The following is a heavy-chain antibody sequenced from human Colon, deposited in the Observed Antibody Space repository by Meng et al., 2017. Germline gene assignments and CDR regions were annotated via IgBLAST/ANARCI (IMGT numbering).Heavy chain of an antibody. CDR1: GYSFTSYW. CDR2: IYPGDSDT. V-gene: IGHV5-51*01. J-gene: IGHJ4*02. CDR3: ARPTLGRRYYFDY. Sequence: GESLKISCKGSGYSFTSYWIGWVRQMPGKGLEWMGIIYPGDSDTRYSPSFQGHVTISADKSISTAYLPWSSLKASDTAMYYCARPTLGRRYYFDYWGQGTLVTVSS.